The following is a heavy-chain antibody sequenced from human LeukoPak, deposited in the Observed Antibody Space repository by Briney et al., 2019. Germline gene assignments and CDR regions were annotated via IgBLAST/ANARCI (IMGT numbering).Heavy chain of an antibody. CDR1: GFPFGDYA. Sequence: GGSLRLSCLVSGFPFGDYAMSWVRQAPGKRLEWVSLIRGNFFGGRQEYAASGKDIFIICRDDSKPITYLQMSSLQVDETAVYFCVRGAYHYSYSVVDDFWGQGTLVTVSS. J-gene: IGHJ4*02. CDR3: VRGAYHYSYSVVDDF. CDR2: IRGNFFGGRQ. D-gene: IGHD4-11*01. V-gene: IGHV3-49*04.